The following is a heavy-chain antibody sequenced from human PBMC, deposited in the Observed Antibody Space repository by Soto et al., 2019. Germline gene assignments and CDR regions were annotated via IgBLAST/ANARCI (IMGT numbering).Heavy chain of an antibody. J-gene: IGHJ4*02. CDR3: ASNRHSYGYGLDY. D-gene: IGHD5-18*01. CDR1: GFTFSSYG. V-gene: IGHV3-33*01. CDR2: IWYDGSNK. Sequence: QVQLVESGGGVVQPGRSLRLSCAASGFTFSSYGMHWVRQAPGKGLEWVAVIWYDGSNKYYADSVKGRFTISRDNSKNTLYLQMNSLRAEDTAVYYCASNRHSYGYGLDYWGQGTLVTVSS.